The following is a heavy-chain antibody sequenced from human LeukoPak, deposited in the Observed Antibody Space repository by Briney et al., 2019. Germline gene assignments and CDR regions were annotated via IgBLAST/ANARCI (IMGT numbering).Heavy chain of an antibody. CDR1: GYTFTGYA. J-gene: IGHJ4*02. Sequence: ASVKVSCKASGYTFTGYAMHWVRQAPGQRPEWMGWINAGNGNTKYSQKFQGRVTITRDTSASTAYMELSSLRSEDTAVYYCARGFDTYYYDSSGYEPFDYWGQGTLVTVSS. CDR3: ARGFDTYYYDSSGYEPFDY. CDR2: INAGNGNT. D-gene: IGHD3-22*01. V-gene: IGHV1-3*01.